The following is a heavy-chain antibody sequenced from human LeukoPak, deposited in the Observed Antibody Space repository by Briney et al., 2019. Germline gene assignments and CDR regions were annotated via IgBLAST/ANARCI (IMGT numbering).Heavy chain of an antibody. CDR2: ISSSSSTI. Sequence: GGSLRLSCAASGFTFSSYSMNWVRQAPGKGLEWVSYISSSSSTIYYADSVKGRFTISRDNAKNSVYLQMNSLRAEDTAVYYCARDDTAAAIALINWGQGTLVTVSS. J-gene: IGHJ4*02. V-gene: IGHV3-48*01. D-gene: IGHD6-13*01. CDR1: GFTFSSYS. CDR3: ARDDTAAAIALIN.